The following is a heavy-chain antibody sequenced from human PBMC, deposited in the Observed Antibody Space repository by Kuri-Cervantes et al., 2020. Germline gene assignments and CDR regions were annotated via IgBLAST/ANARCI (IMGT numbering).Heavy chain of an antibody. CDR1: GYPFTAYD. J-gene: IGHJ4*02. Sequence: ASVKVSCKASGYPFTAYDINWVRQATGQGLEWMGWMNPNTGRTGYARHFQGRVTMTRNTSISTAYLELSSLISEDTAMYYCARMYSGGWYVWGQGTLVTVSS. CDR2: MNPNTGRT. V-gene: IGHV1-8*01. CDR3: ARMYSGGWYV. D-gene: IGHD6-19*01.